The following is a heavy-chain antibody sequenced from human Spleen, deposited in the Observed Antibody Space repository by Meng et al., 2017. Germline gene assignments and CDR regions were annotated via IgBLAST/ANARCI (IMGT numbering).Heavy chain of an antibody. CDR3: ARDEDISAAGKLFGDY. Sequence: VHVAHCGAECTKPLPSVKVSCKASCYTFTSNGISWVRQATGQGLEWMVQINPKSGDTHYEQKFQARVTMTGDTSISTAYMELSGLRSDDTAMYYCARDEDISAAGKLFGDYWGQGTLVTVSS. CDR2: INPKSGDT. J-gene: IGHJ4*02. V-gene: IGHV1-2*06. D-gene: IGHD6-13*01. CDR1: CYTFTSNG.